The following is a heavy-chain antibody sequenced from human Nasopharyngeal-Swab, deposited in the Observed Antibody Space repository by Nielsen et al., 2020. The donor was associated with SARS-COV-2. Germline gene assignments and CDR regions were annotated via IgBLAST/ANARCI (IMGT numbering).Heavy chain of an antibody. Sequence: GESLKISCAASGFTFSSYEMNWVRQAQGKGLEWVSYISGSGSTIYYADSVKGRFTISRDNAKNSLYLQMNSLRAEDTAVYYCARGDDSSGFSITLDYWGQGTLVTVSS. J-gene: IGHJ4*02. CDR2: ISGSGSTI. CDR3: ARGDDSSGFSITLDY. CDR1: GFTFSSYE. V-gene: IGHV3-48*03. D-gene: IGHD3-22*01.